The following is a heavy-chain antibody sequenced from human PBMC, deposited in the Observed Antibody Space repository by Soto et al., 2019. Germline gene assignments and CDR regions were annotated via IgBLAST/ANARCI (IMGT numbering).Heavy chain of an antibody. CDR3: ASYYYYYGMDV. V-gene: IGHV4-39*01. Sequence: SETLSLTCTVSGGSISSSTYYWGWIRQPPGKGLEWIGSIYYSGSTYYNPSLKNRVTISVDTSKNQFSLKLSSVTAADTAVYYCASYYYYYGMDVWGQGTTVTVSS. J-gene: IGHJ6*02. CDR1: GGSISSSTYY. CDR2: IYYSGST.